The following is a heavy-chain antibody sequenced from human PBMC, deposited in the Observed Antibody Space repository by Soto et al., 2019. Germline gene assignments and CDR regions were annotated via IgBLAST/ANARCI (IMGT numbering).Heavy chain of an antibody. CDR3: ARRGSGTAAFDI. D-gene: IGHD1-1*01. CDR1: GGSITSNLYF. Sequence: QLQLQESGPALVKPSETLSLTCTVSGGSITSNLYFWGWIRLPPGKGLEWIGSIYYSGSSNYNPSLKSRVPLSVDTSKNQFSLKLTSVAAADTALYYCARRGSGTAAFDIWGQGTMVTVSS. J-gene: IGHJ3*02. CDR2: IYYSGSS. V-gene: IGHV4-39*01.